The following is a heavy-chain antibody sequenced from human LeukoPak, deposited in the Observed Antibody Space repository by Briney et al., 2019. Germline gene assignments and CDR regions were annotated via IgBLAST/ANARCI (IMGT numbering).Heavy chain of an antibody. D-gene: IGHD1-26*01. CDR3: ARQGWELLRSVWGTYYFDY. Sequence: PGGSLRLSCAASGFTFSNAWMSWVRQAPGKGLEWVGRIKSKTDGGTTDYAAPVKGRFTISRDDSKNTLYLQMNSLKTEDTAVYYCARQGWELLRSVWGTYYFDYWGQGTLVTVSS. V-gene: IGHV3-15*01. J-gene: IGHJ4*02. CDR1: GFTFSNAW. CDR2: IKSKTDGGTT.